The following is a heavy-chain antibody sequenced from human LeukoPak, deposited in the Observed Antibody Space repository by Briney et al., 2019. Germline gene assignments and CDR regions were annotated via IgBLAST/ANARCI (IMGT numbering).Heavy chain of an antibody. D-gene: IGHD5/OR15-5a*01. CDR2: ISGSSSYI. V-gene: IGHV3-21*01. Sequence: PGGSLRLSCAASGFSLSSCTMNWVRQAPGKGLEWVSSISGSSSYIYYADSVKGRFTISRDNAKNSLYLQMNSLRAEDTAVFYCERAGAFYDFDYWGQGTLVTVSS. J-gene: IGHJ4*02. CDR3: ERAGAFYDFDY. CDR1: GFSLSSCT.